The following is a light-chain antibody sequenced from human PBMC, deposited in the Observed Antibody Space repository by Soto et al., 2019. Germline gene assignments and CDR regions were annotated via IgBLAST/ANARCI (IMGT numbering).Light chain of an antibody. Sequence: QSVLSQPASVSGSPGQSITISCTGTGSDVGGFEYVSWYQHQPGKAPKLIIYDVTKRPSGVSNRFSASKSGNTASLTISGIQAEDEGDYYCGSITRSTPSVFGNGTQLTVL. J-gene: IGLJ7*01. CDR3: GSITRSTPSV. CDR2: DVT. V-gene: IGLV2-14*01. CDR1: GSDVGGFEY.